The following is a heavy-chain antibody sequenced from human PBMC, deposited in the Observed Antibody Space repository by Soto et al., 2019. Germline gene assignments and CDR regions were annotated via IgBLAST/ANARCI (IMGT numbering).Heavy chain of an antibody. Sequence: EVQLLESGGGLVQPGGSLRLSCAASGFTFSNYAMSWVRQAPGKGLEWVSAIGGSSGNTYYADSLKGRFTISRDNSKNPLFLQMTSLRADETALYDCANEYCAGCYVDYWGQGTLVTVSS. CDR1: GFTFSNYA. CDR2: IGGSSGNT. V-gene: IGHV3-23*01. D-gene: IGHD3-10*01. CDR3: ANEYCAGCYVDY. J-gene: IGHJ4*02.